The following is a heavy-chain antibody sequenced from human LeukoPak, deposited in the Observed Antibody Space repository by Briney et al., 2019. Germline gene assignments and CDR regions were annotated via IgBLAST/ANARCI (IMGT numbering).Heavy chain of an antibody. CDR2: ISGSGGNT. CDR3: ARILDSAWGELGY. Sequence: GGSLRLSCAASGFTFSNYAMSWVRQAPGKGLEWVSAISGSGGNTFDADSVKGRFTISRDNSKNTLYLQMNSLRAEDTAVYYCARILDSAWGELGYWGQGTLVTVSS. J-gene: IGHJ4*02. V-gene: IGHV3-23*01. D-gene: IGHD6-19*01. CDR1: GFTFSNYA.